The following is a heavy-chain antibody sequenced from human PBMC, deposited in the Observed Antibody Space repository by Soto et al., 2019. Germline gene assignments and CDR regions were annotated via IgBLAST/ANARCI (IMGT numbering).Heavy chain of an antibody. CDR2: ITAGKGNR. Sequence: QVQLVQSGAEVKKPGASVKVSCQASGYTYTSYAMDRVRQATGQRLEWMGWITAGKGNRKYSQQFQGSVTITRDTSASTAYMELSRLRSEDTAVYYCARALGVVTEDYWGQGTLVTVSS. CDR1: GYTYTSYA. CDR3: ARALGVVTEDY. D-gene: IGHD2-15*01. J-gene: IGHJ4*02. V-gene: IGHV1-3*01.